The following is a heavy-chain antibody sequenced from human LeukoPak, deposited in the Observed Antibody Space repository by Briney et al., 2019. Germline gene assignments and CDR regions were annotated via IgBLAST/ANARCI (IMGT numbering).Heavy chain of an antibody. V-gene: IGHV4-59*02. Sequence: SETLSLTCVVSGASVSTSHWNWIRQLPGQGLEWIGCLSYAGKTDYNPSLTSRVTISLDTSKNQVSLKLRSVTAADTAVYYCSEGYFEPFDHWGQGTLVTVSS. CDR3: SEGYFEPFDH. CDR2: LSYAGKT. D-gene: IGHD2/OR15-2a*01. J-gene: IGHJ4*02. CDR1: GASVSTSH.